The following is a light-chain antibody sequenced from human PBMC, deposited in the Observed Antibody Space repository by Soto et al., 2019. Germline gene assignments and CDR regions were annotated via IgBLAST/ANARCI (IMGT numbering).Light chain of an antibody. CDR3: FSYTASDMWV. J-gene: IGLJ3*02. CDR1: NSDVGAYTL. V-gene: IGLV2-11*01. CDR2: AVT. Sequence: QSTMTQPRSVSGSPGQSVTISCTGTNSDVGAYTLVSWYQQLPGKAPKLIISAVTYRPSGVPDRFSGSKSGNTASLTISGPQTEDEADYYCFSYTASDMWVFGGGTKLTVL.